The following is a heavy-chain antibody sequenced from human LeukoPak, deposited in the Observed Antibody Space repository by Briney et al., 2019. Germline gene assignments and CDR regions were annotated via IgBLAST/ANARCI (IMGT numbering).Heavy chain of an antibody. Sequence: SETLSLTCTVSGGSISSHYWSWIRQPPGKGLEWIGYIYYSGSTNYNPSLKSRVTISVDTSKNQFSLKLSSVTAADTAVYYCARNGNWGPDGTNWFDPWGQGTLVTVSS. J-gene: IGHJ5*02. CDR1: GGSISSHY. D-gene: IGHD7-27*01. V-gene: IGHV4-59*11. CDR3: ARNGNWGPDGTNWFDP. CDR2: IYYSGST.